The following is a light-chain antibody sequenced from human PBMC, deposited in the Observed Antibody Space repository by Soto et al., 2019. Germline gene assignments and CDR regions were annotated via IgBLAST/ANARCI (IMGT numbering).Light chain of an antibody. CDR3: AAWDGSLNHIL. J-gene: IGLJ2*01. CDR1: SSNMGSNT. V-gene: IGLV1-44*01. CDR2: NDN. Sequence: QPVLTQPPSASGTPGQGVALSCSGSSSNMGSNTVNWYQHLPGTAPKLLIYNDNQRPSGVPDRFFGSKSGTSASLAITGLQSEDDAYYYCAAWDGSLNHILFGGGTKVTV.